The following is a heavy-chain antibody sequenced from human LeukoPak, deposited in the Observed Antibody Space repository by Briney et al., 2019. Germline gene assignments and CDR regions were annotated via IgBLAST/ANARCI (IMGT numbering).Heavy chain of an antibody. CDR3: ARSYSFDAFDI. D-gene: IGHD5-18*01. Sequence: SETLSLTCTVSGGSVSSGSYYWSWIRQPPGKGLEWIGYIYYSGSTNYNPSLKSRVTISVDTSKNRFSLKLSSVTAADTAVYYCARSYSFDAFDIWGQGTMVTVSS. V-gene: IGHV4-61*01. J-gene: IGHJ3*02. CDR2: IYYSGST. CDR1: GGSVSSGSYY.